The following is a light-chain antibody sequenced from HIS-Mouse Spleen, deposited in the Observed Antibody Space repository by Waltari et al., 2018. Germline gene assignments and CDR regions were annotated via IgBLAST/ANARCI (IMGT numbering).Light chain of an antibody. CDR1: QSVLYSSNNKNY. V-gene: IGKV4-1*01. Sequence: DIVMTQSPDSLAVSLGERATINCKSSQSVLYSSNNKNYLAWYQQKPGQPPKLLIYWASPRESGVPDRFSGSGSGTDFTLTISSLQAEDVAVYYCQQYYSTPQLTFGGGTKVEIK. CDR2: WAS. CDR3: QQYYSTPQLT. J-gene: IGKJ4*01.